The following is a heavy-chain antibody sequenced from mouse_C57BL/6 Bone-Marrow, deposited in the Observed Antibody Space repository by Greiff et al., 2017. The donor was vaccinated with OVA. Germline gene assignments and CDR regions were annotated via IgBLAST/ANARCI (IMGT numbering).Heavy chain of an antibody. D-gene: IGHD1-1*01. V-gene: IGHV14-4*01. J-gene: IGHJ2*01. Sequence: EVKLVESGAELVRPGASVKLSCTASGFNIKDDYMHWVKQRPEQGLEWIGWIDPENGDTEYASKFQGKATITADTSSNTAYLQLSSLTSEDTAVYYCTTEDTTVVEDYYWGQGTTLTVSS. CDR1: GFNIKDDY. CDR3: TTEDTTVVEDYY. CDR2: IDPENGDT.